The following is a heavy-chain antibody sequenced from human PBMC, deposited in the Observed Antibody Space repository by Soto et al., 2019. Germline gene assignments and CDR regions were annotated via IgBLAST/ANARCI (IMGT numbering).Heavy chain of an antibody. Sequence: EVQLVESGGGLVQPGGSLRLSCAASGFTFSSYSMNWVRQAPGKGLEWVSYISSSSRTIYYADSVKGRFTSSRDNAKNSLDLQMNSLRAEDTAVYYCARDDAMGYFEYWGQGTLVTVSS. CDR2: ISSSSRTI. D-gene: IGHD3-16*01. CDR3: ARDDAMGYFEY. CDR1: GFTFSSYS. J-gene: IGHJ4*02. V-gene: IGHV3-48*01.